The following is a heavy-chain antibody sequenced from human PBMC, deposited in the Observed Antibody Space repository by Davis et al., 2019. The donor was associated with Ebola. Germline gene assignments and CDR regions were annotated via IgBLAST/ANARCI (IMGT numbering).Heavy chain of an antibody. J-gene: IGHJ4*02. CDR1: GYSFTSHY. Sequence: AASVKVSCKTSGYSFTSHYIHWVRQAPGQGLEWLGWINPHNGNTNYAQNVQGRVAMTTDTSTNTAYMEVGSLRSDDTAVYYCARAQFPTTSDHWGQGTLVTVSS. CDR3: ARAQFPTTSDH. CDR2: INPHNGNT. D-gene: IGHD1-1*01. V-gene: IGHV1-18*04.